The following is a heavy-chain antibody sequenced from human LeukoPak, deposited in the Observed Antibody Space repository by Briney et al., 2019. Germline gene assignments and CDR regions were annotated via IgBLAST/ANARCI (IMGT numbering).Heavy chain of an antibody. Sequence: SETLSLTCAVYGGSFSGCYWSWIRQPPGKGLEWIGEINHSGSTNYNPSLKSRVTISVDTSKNQFSLKLSSVTAADTAVYYCARLGRATIIGWGQGTLVTVSS. CDR3: ARLGRATIIG. CDR2: INHSGST. CDR1: GGSFSGCY. J-gene: IGHJ4*02. V-gene: IGHV4-34*01. D-gene: IGHD5-24*01.